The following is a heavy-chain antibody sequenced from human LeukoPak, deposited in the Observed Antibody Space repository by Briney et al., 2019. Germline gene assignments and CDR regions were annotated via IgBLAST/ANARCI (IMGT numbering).Heavy chain of an antibody. CDR2: IKSKTDGGTT. J-gene: IGHJ4*02. Sequence: GGSLRLSCAASGFTFSNAWMSWVRQAPGKGLEWVGRIKSKTDGGTTDYAAPVKGRFTISRDDSKNTLYLQMNSLKTEDTAVYYCTTAFPWYYYDSSGYQGLAYWGQGTLVTVSS. D-gene: IGHD3-22*01. CDR1: GFTFSNAW. CDR3: TTAFPWYYYDSSGYQGLAY. V-gene: IGHV3-15*01.